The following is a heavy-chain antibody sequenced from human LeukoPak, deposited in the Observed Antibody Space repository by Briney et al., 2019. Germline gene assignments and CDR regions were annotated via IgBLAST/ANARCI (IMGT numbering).Heavy chain of an antibody. CDR1: GFTFSSYG. V-gene: IGHV3-30*02. CDR3: AKAHYGSGSYYLGYFDY. J-gene: IGHJ4*02. D-gene: IGHD3-10*01. Sequence: GGSLRLSCAASGFTFSSYGMHWVRQAPGKGLEWVAFIRYDGSNKYYADSVKGRFTISRDNSKNTLYLQMNSLRAEDTAVYYCAKAHYGSGSYYLGYFDYWGQGTLVTVSS. CDR2: IRYDGSNK.